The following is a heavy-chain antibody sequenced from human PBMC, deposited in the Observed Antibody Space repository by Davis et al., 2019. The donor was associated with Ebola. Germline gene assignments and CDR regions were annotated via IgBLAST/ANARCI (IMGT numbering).Heavy chain of an antibody. CDR2: VKHSGSS. CDR1: GGSFSGYF. CDR3: AKDQHSSSLYYYYGMDV. J-gene: IGHJ6*02. Sequence: SETLSLTCAVYGGSFSGYFCSWIRQSPRKGLEWIGEVKHSGSSSYNPSLSSRVTISIDTYKNQFSLKLSSVTAADTAVYYCAKDQHSSSLYYYYGMDVWGQGTTVTVSS. V-gene: IGHV4-34*01. D-gene: IGHD6-6*01.